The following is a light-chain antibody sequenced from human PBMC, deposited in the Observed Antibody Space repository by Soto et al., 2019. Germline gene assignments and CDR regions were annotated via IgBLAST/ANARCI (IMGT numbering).Light chain of an antibody. Sequence: DIVMTQSTATLPVSTGERATLSCRASQSVINNLAWYQQKPGQAPRLLIYAASTRATGIPARFSGSGSGTEFTLTISSLQSEDFAVYYCQQYNKWPPGTFGQGTKVEI. CDR2: AAS. J-gene: IGKJ1*01. CDR1: QSVINN. V-gene: IGKV3-15*01. CDR3: QQYNKWPPGT.